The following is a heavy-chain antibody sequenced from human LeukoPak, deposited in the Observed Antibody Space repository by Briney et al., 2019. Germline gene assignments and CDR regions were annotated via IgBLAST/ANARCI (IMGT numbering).Heavy chain of an antibody. CDR3: ARGQWLRLTSRFDP. D-gene: IGHD5-12*01. V-gene: IGHV3-53*01. Sequence: GGSLRLSCAASGFTVSSNYMSWVRQAPGKGLEWVSVIYSGGSTYYADSVKGRFTISRDNSKNTLYLQMNSLRAEDTAVYYCARGQWLRLTSRFDPWGQGTLVTVSS. CDR1: GFTVSSNY. J-gene: IGHJ5*02. CDR2: IYSGGST.